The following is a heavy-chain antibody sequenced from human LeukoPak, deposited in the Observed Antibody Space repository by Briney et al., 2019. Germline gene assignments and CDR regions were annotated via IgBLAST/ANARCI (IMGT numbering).Heavy chain of an antibody. V-gene: IGHV1-18*01. CDR3: ARVEVDIRRDGLVDY. J-gene: IGHJ4*02. Sequence: EASVKVSCKASGYTFTSYGISWVRQAPGQGLEWMGWISAYYGNTNYAQKLQGRVTMTTGTSTSTAYMELRSLRSDDTAVYYCARVEVDIRRDGLVDYWGQGTLVTVSS. D-gene: IGHD5-24*01. CDR2: ISAYYGNT. CDR1: GYTFTSYG.